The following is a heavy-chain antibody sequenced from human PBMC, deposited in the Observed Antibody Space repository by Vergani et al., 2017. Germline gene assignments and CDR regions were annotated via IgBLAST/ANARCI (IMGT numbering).Heavy chain of an antibody. J-gene: IGHJ6*03. V-gene: IGHV1-69*01. D-gene: IGHD3-22*01. CDR1: GYTFTGYY. Sequence: QVQLVQSGAEVKKPGSSVKVSCKASGYTFTGYYMHWVRQAPGQGLEWMGGIIPIFGTANYAQKFQGRVTITADESTSTAYMELSSLRSEDTAVYYCARRGSDSSGFRYYYYMDVWGKGTTVTVSS. CDR3: ARRGSDSSGFRYYYYMDV. CDR2: IIPIFGTA.